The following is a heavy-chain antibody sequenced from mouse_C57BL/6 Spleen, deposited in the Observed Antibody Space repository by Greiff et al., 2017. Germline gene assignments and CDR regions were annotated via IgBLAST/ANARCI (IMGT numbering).Heavy chain of an antibody. Sequence: QVQLQQSGAELARPGASVKLSCKASGYTFTSYGISWVKQRTGQGLEWIGEIYPRSGNTYYNEKFTGKATLTADKSSSTAYMELRSLTSEDSAVYFCAREGGYGSSLYYAMDYWGQGTSVTVSS. V-gene: IGHV1-81*01. CDR1: GYTFTSYG. CDR2: IYPRSGNT. CDR3: AREGGYGSSLYYAMDY. J-gene: IGHJ4*01. D-gene: IGHD1-1*01.